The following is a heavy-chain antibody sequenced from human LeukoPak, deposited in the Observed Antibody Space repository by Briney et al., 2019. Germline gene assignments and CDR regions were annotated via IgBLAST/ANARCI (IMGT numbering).Heavy chain of an antibody. J-gene: IGHJ4*02. V-gene: IGHV4-34*01. CDR2: INHSGST. D-gene: IGHD2-15*01. CDR1: GGSFSGYY. Sequence: SETLSLTCAVYGGSFSGYYWGWIRQPPGKGLEWIGEINHSGSTNYNPSLKSRVTISVDTSKNQFSLKLSSVTAADTAVYYCARYKRYGYCSGGSCYSGSARTGVYKTTREYYFDYWGQGTLVTVSS. CDR3: ARYKRYGYCSGGSCYSGSARTGVYKTTREYYFDY.